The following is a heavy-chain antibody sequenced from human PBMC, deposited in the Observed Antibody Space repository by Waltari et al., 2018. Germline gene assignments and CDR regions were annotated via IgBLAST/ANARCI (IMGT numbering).Heavy chain of an antibody. CDR1: GYTFPSSA. Sequence: QVKLVQSGAEVKKPGASVKVSCKASGYTFPSSAMHWVRPAPGQRLAWMGWINAGNGNTKYSQKFQGRVTITRDTSASTAYMELSSLRSEDTAVYYCARIPLGGSSSPWFDPWGQGTLVTVSS. CDR3: ARIPLGGSSSPWFDP. CDR2: INAGNGNT. D-gene: IGHD6-6*01. J-gene: IGHJ5*02. V-gene: IGHV1-3*01.